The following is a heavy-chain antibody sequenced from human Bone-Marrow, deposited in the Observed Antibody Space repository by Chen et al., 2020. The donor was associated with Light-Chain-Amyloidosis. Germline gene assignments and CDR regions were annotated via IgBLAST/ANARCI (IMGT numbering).Heavy chain of an antibody. J-gene: IGHJ5*02. CDR3: AGIMGAGWFDP. D-gene: IGHD1-26*01. CDR1: GGSFISSAYY. V-gene: IGHV4-39*01. Sequence: QLQLQESGPGLVKSSETLSLTCSVSGGSFISSAYYWGWLRQPPGKGLEWIASIYYTGHTYYTPSLKSRVTISIDTSKAQFSLKLRNVTAADTAVYYCAGIMGAGWFDPWGQGTLVTVSS. CDR2: IYYTGHT.